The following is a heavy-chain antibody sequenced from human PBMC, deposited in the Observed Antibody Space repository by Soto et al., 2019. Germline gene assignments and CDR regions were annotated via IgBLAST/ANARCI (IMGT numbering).Heavy chain of an antibody. D-gene: IGHD1-1*01. J-gene: IGHJ6*02. V-gene: IGHV3-23*01. CDR3: GKASTYPLDGVDV. Sequence: EVQLLESGGGLVHPGGSLRLSCVASGFKFSSYALTWVRQAPGKGLEWVSVISVSGANTYYADSVKGRFTISRDNSKNTLYLHMNSLRAEDTAIYYCGKASTYPLDGVDVWGQGTTVTVSS. CDR1: GFKFSSYA. CDR2: ISVSGANT.